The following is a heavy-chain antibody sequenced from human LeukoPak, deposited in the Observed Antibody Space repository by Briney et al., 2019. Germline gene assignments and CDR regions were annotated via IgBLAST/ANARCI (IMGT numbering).Heavy chain of an antibody. D-gene: IGHD6-13*01. Sequence: SETLSLTXTVSGGSISSYYWSWIRQPAGKGLEWIGRIYTSGSTNYNPSLKSRVTMSVDTSKNQFSLKLSSVTAEDTALYYCARMHQAAAGYDFDYWGQGTLVTVSS. V-gene: IGHV4-4*07. CDR2: IYTSGST. J-gene: IGHJ4*02. CDR1: GGSISSYY. CDR3: ARMHQAAAGYDFDY.